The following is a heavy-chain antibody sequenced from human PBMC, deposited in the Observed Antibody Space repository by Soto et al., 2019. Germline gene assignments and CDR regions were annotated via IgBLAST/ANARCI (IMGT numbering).Heavy chain of an antibody. V-gene: IGHV1-18*01. J-gene: IGHJ4*02. Sequence: GASVKVSCKASGYTFTSYGISWVRQAPGQGLEWMGWISAYNGNTNYAQKLQGRVTMTTDTSTSTAYMELRSLRSDDTAVYYCARDLYSGSWYVRWKFYFDYWGQGTLVTVSS. CDR2: ISAYNGNT. D-gene: IGHD6-13*01. CDR3: ARDLYSGSWYVRWKFYFDY. CDR1: GYTFTSYG.